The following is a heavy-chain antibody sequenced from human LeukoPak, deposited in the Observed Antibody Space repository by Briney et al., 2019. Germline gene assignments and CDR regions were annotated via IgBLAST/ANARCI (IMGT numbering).Heavy chain of an antibody. J-gene: IGHJ5*02. CDR2: IIPIFGTA. V-gene: IGHV1-69*13. CDR1: GGTFSSYA. D-gene: IGHD6-6*01. Sequence: ASVKVPCKASGGTFSSYAISWVRQAPGQGLEWMGGIIPIFGTANYAQKFQGRVTITADESTSTAYMELSSLRSEDTAVYYCARDPYSSSMNLRGILRFDPWGQGTLVTVSS. CDR3: ARDPYSSSMNLRGILRFDP.